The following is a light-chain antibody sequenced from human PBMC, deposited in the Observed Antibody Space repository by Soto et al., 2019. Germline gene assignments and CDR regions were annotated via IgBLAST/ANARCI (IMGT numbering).Light chain of an antibody. J-gene: IGKJ1*01. Sequence: EIVLTQSPGTLSLSPGERATLSCRASQSVSSNYLVWYQQKPGQPPRLLIYGASSRATGIPDRFSGSGAGRDFTLTISRREPEDVPLDYCHQFGSSPPWTFGQGTKVEIK. CDR1: QSVSSNY. CDR2: GAS. CDR3: HQFGSSPPWT. V-gene: IGKV3-20*01.